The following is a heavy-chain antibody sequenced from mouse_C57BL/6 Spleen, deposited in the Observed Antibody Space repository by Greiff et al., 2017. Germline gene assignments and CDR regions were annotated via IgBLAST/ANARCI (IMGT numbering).Heavy chain of an antibody. J-gene: IGHJ3*01. CDR1: GFTFSDYY. Sequence: EVQLKESGGGLVQPGGSLKLSCAASGFTFSDYYMYWVRQTPEKRLEWVAYISNGGGSTYYPDTVKGRFTISRDNAKNTLYLQMSRLKSEDTAMYYCARHPFAYWGQGTLVTVSA. CDR3: ARHPFAY. CDR2: ISNGGGST. V-gene: IGHV5-12*01.